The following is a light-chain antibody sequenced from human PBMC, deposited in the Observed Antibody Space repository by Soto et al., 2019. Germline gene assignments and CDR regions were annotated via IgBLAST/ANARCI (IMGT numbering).Light chain of an antibody. Sequence: QSVLTQPASVSGSPGQSITISCTGTSSDVCGYDYVSWYQQHPGKAPKILIYDVSNRPSGVSNRFSGSKSGNTASLTISGLQAEDEADYYCSSYRRSSSSYVFGTGTKVTVL. J-gene: IGLJ1*01. V-gene: IGLV2-14*01. CDR3: SSYRRSSSSYV. CDR2: DVS. CDR1: SSDVCGYDY.